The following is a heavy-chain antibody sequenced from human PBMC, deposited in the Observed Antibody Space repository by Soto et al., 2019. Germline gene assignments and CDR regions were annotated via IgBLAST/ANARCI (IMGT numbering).Heavy chain of an antibody. CDR2: IFYSGST. CDR3: AKLPRGH. D-gene: IGHD3-10*01. J-gene: IGHJ4*02. Sequence: SEILSLTCTVSGGSVSIHYLSWFRQPPGKGLEWIGYIFYSGSTKYNPSLKSRATISIDTSKNQVSLKLSSVTAEDTAVYYCAKLPRGHCGQGTLVTGSS. V-gene: IGHV4-59*08. CDR1: GGSVSIHY.